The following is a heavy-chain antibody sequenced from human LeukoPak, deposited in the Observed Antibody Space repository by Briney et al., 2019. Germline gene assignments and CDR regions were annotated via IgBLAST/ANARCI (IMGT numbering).Heavy chain of an antibody. Sequence: GGSLRLSCAASGFTFSIYSMTWDRQAPGKGLEWVSSITRSSHYIYYADSVKGRFTISRDNAKNTLYLQMNSLRAEDTAVYYCAALDNGRDYWGQGTLVTVSS. CDR2: ITRSSHYI. D-gene: IGHD1-14*01. J-gene: IGHJ4*02. V-gene: IGHV3-21*01. CDR1: GFTFSIYS. CDR3: AALDNGRDY.